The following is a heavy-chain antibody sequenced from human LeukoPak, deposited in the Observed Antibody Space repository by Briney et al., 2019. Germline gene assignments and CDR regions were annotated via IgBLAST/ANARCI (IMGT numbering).Heavy chain of an antibody. D-gene: IGHD1-1*01. Sequence: SETLSLTCTVSSGSISRGNYYWSWIRQSAGEGLEWIGRIYTSGSIDYNPSLKSRVTMSVDTSKNQFSLNLSSVTAADTAVYYCARENDWGAFDIWGQGTMVTVSS. CDR2: IYTSGSI. J-gene: IGHJ3*02. CDR3: ARENDWGAFDI. V-gene: IGHV4-61*02. CDR1: SGSISRGNYY.